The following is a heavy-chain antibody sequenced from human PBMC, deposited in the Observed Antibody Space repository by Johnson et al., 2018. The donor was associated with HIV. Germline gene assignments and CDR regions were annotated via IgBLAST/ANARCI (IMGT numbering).Heavy chain of an antibody. V-gene: IGHV3-30*03. Sequence: QVQLVESGGGVVRPGRSLRLSCAASGFIFGGFGLHWVRQAPGKGLEWVASISYDGDNKYYADSVRGRSTISRDNSKKTVYLQMNSLRAEDTAVYYCARGGAAAGPDAFDIWGQGTMVTVSS. J-gene: IGHJ3*02. CDR2: ISYDGDNK. D-gene: IGHD6-13*01. CDR3: ARGGAAAGPDAFDI. CDR1: GFIFGGFG.